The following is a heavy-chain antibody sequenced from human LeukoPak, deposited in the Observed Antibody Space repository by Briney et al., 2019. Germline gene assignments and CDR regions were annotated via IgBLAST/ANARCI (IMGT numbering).Heavy chain of an antibody. J-gene: IGHJ4*02. CDR3: ARGAPYFNIVVVVAATPSCKTFDY. D-gene: IGHD2-15*01. Sequence: SETLSLTCTVSGGSIRSSYYYWGWIRQPPGKGLEWIGSIYDSGSTYYNPSLKSRVTISVDTSKNQFSLKLNSVTAADTAVYYCARGAPYFNIVVVVAATPSCKTFDYWGQGTLVTVSS. V-gene: IGHV4-39*01. CDR2: IYDSGST. CDR1: GGSIRSSYYY.